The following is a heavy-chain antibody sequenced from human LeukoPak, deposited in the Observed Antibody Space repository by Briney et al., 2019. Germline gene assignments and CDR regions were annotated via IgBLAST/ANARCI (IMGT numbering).Heavy chain of an antibody. CDR2: ISAYNGNT. D-gene: IGHD6-19*01. CDR3: ARDRGRIAVAGANFDY. J-gene: IGHJ4*02. Sequence: ASVTVSFKASGYTFTSYGISWVRQAPGQGREWMGWISAYNGNTNYAQKLQGRVTMTTDTSTSTAYMEPRSLRADDTAVYYCARDRGRIAVAGANFDYWGQGTLVTVSS. V-gene: IGHV1-18*01. CDR1: GYTFTSYG.